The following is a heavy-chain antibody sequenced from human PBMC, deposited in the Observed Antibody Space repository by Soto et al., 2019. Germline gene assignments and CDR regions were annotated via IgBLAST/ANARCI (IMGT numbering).Heavy chain of an antibody. CDR2: INHSGST. D-gene: IGHD3-10*01. J-gene: IGHJ5*02. V-gene: IGHV4-34*01. Sequence: QVQLQQWGAGLLKPSETLSLTCAVYGGSFSGYYWSWIRQPPGKGLEWIGEINHSGSTNYNPSLKSRVTISVDTSKNQFSLKLSSVTAADTAVYYCARGRYYGSGSYHNWFDPWGQGTLVTVSS. CDR3: ARGRYYGSGSYHNWFDP. CDR1: GGSFSGYY.